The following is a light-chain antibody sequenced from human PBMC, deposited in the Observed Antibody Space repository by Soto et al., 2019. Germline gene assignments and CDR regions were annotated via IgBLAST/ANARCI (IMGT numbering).Light chain of an antibody. CDR2: AAS. V-gene: IGKV1-39*01. Sequence: DIQMTQWPSSLSASIGDRVTITCRASQPILRYLNWYQQKPAKAPKLLIYAASTLQTGVPSRFSGSGSGTDFTLTISSLEAEDLATYYCHQTYNTPRSFGQGTKLQI. CDR3: HQTYNTPRS. CDR1: QPILRY. J-gene: IGKJ2*01.